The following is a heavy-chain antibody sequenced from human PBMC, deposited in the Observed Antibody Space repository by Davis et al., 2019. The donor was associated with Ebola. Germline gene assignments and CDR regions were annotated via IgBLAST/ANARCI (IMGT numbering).Heavy chain of an antibody. J-gene: IGHJ6*02. CDR3: ARALTRRGWDYYYGMDV. CDR1: SYALRLFSS. CDR2: IYHSGKT. V-gene: IGHV4-38-2*01. D-gene: IGHD1-26*01. Sequence: PSAPLSLPCAVSSYALRLFSSLGLIRQPPSPGLEWIGSIYHSGKTYYNPSLTRRVTISVDTSKNQFSLKLSSVTAADTAVYYCARALTRRGWDYYYGMDVWGQGTTVTVSS.